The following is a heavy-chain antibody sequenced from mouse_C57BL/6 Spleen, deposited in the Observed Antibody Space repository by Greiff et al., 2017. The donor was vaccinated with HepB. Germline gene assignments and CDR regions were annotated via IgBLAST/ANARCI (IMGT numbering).Heavy chain of an antibody. V-gene: IGHV7-1*01. CDR3: ARDAPYSTWYFDV. J-gene: IGHJ1*03. Sequence: EVQGVESGGGLVQSGRSLRLSCATSGFTFSDFYMEWVRQAPGKGLEWIAASRNKANDYTTEYSASVKGRFIVSRDTSQSILYLQMNALRAEDTAIYYCARDAPYSTWYFDVWGTGTTVTVSS. CDR2: SRNKANDYTT. D-gene: IGHD2-10*01. CDR1: GFTFSDFY.